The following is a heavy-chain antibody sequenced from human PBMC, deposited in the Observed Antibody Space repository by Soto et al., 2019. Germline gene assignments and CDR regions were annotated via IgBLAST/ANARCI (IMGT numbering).Heavy chain of an antibody. CDR1: GFTFNDFE. CDR3: ARGFGRFNY. V-gene: IGHV3-48*03. D-gene: IGHD3-10*01. J-gene: IGHJ4*02. CDR2: IDGSGTTK. Sequence: EVQLLESGGGLVQPGGSLRLSCGVSGFTFNDFEMNWVRQAPGKGLEWLAYIDGSGTTKKYADSVRGRFTISRDNLNNSLFLQMSSLSAADTAIYYCARGFGRFNYLGQGTLVSVSS.